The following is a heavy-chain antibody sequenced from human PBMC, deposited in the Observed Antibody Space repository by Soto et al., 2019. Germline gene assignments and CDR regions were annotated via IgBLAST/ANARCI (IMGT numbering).Heavy chain of an antibody. CDR2: IYSGGST. V-gene: IGHV3-53*01. CDR1: GFTVSSNY. CDR3: ARGGDGYNYDY. D-gene: IGHD5-12*01. Sequence: VGSLRLSCAASGFTVSSNYMSWVRQAPGKGLEWVSVIYSGGSTYYADSVKGRFTISRDNSKNTLYLQMNSLRAEDTAVYYCARGGDGYNYDYWGQGTLVTVSS. J-gene: IGHJ4*02.